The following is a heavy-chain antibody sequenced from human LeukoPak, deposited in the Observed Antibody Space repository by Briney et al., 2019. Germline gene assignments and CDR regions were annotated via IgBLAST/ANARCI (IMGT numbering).Heavy chain of an antibody. CDR2: ISGSGGST. V-gene: IGHV3-23*01. CDR1: GFTFSSYA. Sequence: AGGSLRVSCAASGFTFSSYAMSWVREAPGEGLGWVSSISGSGGSTYYADSVRGRFTVSRDNSRNTLALQMNSLRAEDTAVYYCAGSPTVDAAFDIWGQGTMVTVSS. J-gene: IGHJ3*02. CDR3: AGSPTVDAAFDI. D-gene: IGHD4-23*01.